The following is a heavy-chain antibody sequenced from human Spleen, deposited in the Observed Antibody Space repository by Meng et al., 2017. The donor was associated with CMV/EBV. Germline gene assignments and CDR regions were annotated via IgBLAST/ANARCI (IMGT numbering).Heavy chain of an antibody. CDR2: IILNFGIT. Sequence: VSCKASGGSFNSKTVSWVRQAPGQGLEWMGRIILNFGITNYAQRFQGSVTFTADKSTSTAYMELSNLRSEDTAVYYCAASVENYDDYWGQGTLVTVSS. CDR1: GGSFNSKT. J-gene: IGHJ4*02. CDR3: AASVENYDDY. V-gene: IGHV1-69*02. D-gene: IGHD5/OR15-5a*01.